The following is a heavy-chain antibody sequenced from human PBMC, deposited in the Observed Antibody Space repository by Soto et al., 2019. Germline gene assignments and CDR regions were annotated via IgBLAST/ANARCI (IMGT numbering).Heavy chain of an antibody. Sequence: EVQLVESGGGLVQPGGSLRLSCAASGFTFSSYWMSWVRQAPGKGLEWVANIKQDGSEKNYVDSVKSRFTISRDNAKNSLYLQMDSLRAEDTAVYCCAKESGIAVAGSDIDYWGQGTLVTVSS. V-gene: IGHV3-7*03. CDR1: GFTFSSYW. CDR3: AKESGIAVAGSDIDY. D-gene: IGHD6-19*01. CDR2: IKQDGSEK. J-gene: IGHJ4*02.